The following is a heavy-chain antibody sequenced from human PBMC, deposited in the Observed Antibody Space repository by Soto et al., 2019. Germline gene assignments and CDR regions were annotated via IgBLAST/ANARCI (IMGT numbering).Heavy chain of an antibody. CDR3: ARPAAAEYYMDV. CDR2: INSDGSST. V-gene: IGHV3-74*01. J-gene: IGHJ6*03. CDR1: GFTFSSYW. D-gene: IGHD6-13*01. Sequence: GGSLRLSCAASGFTFSSYWMHWVRQAPGKGLVWVSRINSDGSSTSYADSVKGRFTISRDNAKNTLYLQMNSLRAEDTAVYYCARPAAAEYYMDVWGKGTTVTVSS.